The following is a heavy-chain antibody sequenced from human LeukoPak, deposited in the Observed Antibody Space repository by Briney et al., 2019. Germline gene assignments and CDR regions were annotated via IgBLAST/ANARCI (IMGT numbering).Heavy chain of an antibody. Sequence: SETLSLTCAVYGVSFRGYYWSWIRQPPGKGLEWVGEVNHSGSTNYNPSLKSRVTISVDTSKNQFSLKLSSVTAADTAVYYCARRDSGSYPGMDVWGQGTTVTASS. V-gene: IGHV4-34*01. CDR2: VNHSGST. CDR1: GVSFRGYY. CDR3: ARRDSGSYPGMDV. J-gene: IGHJ6*02. D-gene: IGHD1-26*01.